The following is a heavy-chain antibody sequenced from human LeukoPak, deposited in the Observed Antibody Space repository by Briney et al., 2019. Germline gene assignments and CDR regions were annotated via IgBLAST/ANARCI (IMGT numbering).Heavy chain of an antibody. Sequence: SETLSLTCTVSGGSISSYYWSWIRQPSGKGLEWIGYIYYSGSTNYNPSLKSRVTISVDTSKNQFSLKLSSVTAADTAVYYCARVERSIGMDVWGQGTTVTVSS. CDR2: IYYSGST. J-gene: IGHJ6*02. CDR3: ARVERSIGMDV. D-gene: IGHD1-1*01. CDR1: GGSISSYY. V-gene: IGHV4-59*01.